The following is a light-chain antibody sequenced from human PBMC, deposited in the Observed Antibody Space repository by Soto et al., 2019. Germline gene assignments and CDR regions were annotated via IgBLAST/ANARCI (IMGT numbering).Light chain of an antibody. CDR1: QSIISY. CDR3: QQSYSTLSIT. Sequence: IHRTHSPSSLSASVLYRGTITFLSSQSIISYLNLYQQKPGKAPKLLIYAASSLQSGVPSRFSGSGSGTDFTLTIRSLQPEDFATYYCQQSYSTLSITFGQGTRLEIK. CDR2: AAS. J-gene: IGKJ5*01. V-gene: IGKV1-39*01.